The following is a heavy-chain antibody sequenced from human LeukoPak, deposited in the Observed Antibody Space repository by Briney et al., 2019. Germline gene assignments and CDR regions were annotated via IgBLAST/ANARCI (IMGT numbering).Heavy chain of an antibody. V-gene: IGHV1-2*04. D-gene: IGHD2-21*02. CDR2: INPNSGGT. CDR1: GYTFTGYY. J-gene: IGHJ5*02. Sequence: GASVKVSCKASGYTFTGYYMHWVRQAPGQGLEWMGWINPNSGGTNYAQKFQGWVTMTRDTSISTAYMELSSLRSEDTAVYYCARATIHYCGGDCHWGRWFDPWGQGTLVTVSS. CDR3: ARATIHYCGGDCHWGRWFDP.